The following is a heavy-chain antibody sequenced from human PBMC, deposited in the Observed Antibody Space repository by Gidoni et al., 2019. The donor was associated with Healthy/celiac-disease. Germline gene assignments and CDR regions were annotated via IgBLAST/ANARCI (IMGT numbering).Heavy chain of an antibody. CDR2: IIPIFGTA. J-gene: IGHJ4*02. D-gene: IGHD3-16*02. CDR3: AIGITFGGVIVIDY. Sequence: QVQLVQSGAEVKKPGSSVKVSCTASGGTFSSYAISWVRQAPGQGLEWMGGIIPIFGTANYAQKYQGRVTITADESTSTAYMELSSLRSEETAVYYCAIGITFGGVIVIDYWGQGTLVTVSS. V-gene: IGHV1-69*01. CDR1: GGTFSSYA.